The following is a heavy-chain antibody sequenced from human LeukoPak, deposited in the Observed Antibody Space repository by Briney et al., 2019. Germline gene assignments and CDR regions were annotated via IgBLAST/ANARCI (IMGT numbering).Heavy chain of an antibody. CDR3: ARGDIVVVPAAMDWFDP. V-gene: IGHV1-8*01. D-gene: IGHD2-2*01. CDR1: GYTFTSYD. J-gene: IGHJ5*02. CDR2: MNPNSGNT. Sequence: ASVKVSCKASGYTFTSYDINWVRHATGQGLEWIGWMNPNSGNTGYAQKFQGRVTMTRNTSISTAYMELSSLRSEDTAVYYCARGDIVVVPAAMDWFDPWGQGTLVTVSS.